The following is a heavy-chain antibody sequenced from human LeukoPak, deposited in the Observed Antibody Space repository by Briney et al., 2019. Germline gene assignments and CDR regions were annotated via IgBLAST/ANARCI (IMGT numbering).Heavy chain of an antibody. J-gene: IGHJ4*02. V-gene: IGHV3-23*01. Sequence: PGGSLRLSCAASGFTFSSYAMSWVRQAPGKGLEVSGISGSGGSTHYADSVKGRFTISRDNSKNTLYLQMNSLRAEDTAVYYCAKGTSEWLAFDYWGQGTLVTVSS. CDR2: ISGSGGST. CDR1: GFTFSSYA. CDR3: AKGTSEWLAFDY. D-gene: IGHD5-12*01.